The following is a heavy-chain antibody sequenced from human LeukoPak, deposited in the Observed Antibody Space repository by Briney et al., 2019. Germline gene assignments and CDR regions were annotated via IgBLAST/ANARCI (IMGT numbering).Heavy chain of an antibody. V-gene: IGHV3-15*01. CDR1: GFTFSNAW. CDR2: IKSKTDSGTT. J-gene: IGHJ3*02. CDR3: TTIIGSYVTMIVVDDAFDI. D-gene: IGHD3-22*01. Sequence: PGGSLRLSCAASGFTFSNAWMSWVRQAPGKGLEWVGRIKSKTDSGTTDYAAPVKGRFTISRDDSKNTLYLQMNSLKTEDTAVYYCTTIIGSYVTMIVVDDAFDIWGQGTMVTVSS.